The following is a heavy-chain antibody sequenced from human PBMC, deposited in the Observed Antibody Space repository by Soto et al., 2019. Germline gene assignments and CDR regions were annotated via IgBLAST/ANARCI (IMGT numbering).Heavy chain of an antibody. Sequence: PSETLSLTCTSSCGSIISGGYYWSWIRQHPGKGLEWIGYIYYSGSTYYNPSLKSRVTISVDTSKNQFSLKLSSVTAADTAVYYCARGIVAARPNNWFDPWGQGTLVTVSS. CDR1: CGSIISGGYY. J-gene: IGHJ5*02. CDR2: IYYSGST. D-gene: IGHD6-6*01. V-gene: IGHV4-31*03. CDR3: ARGIVAARPNNWFDP.